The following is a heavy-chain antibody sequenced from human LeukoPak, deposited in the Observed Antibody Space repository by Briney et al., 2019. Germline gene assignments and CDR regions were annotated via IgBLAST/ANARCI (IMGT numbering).Heavy chain of an antibody. J-gene: IGHJ4*02. CDR2: IYYSGST. V-gene: IGHV4-39*01. CDR1: GASISRSDYF. Sequence: SETLSLTCTVSGASISRSDYFWGWIRQPPGKGLEWIGSIYYSGSTYYSPSLKGRVTISVDTSKNQFSLKLTSVTAADTAVYYCARSSVYGDPFNYWGQGTLVTVSS. D-gene: IGHD4-17*01. CDR3: ARSSVYGDPFNY.